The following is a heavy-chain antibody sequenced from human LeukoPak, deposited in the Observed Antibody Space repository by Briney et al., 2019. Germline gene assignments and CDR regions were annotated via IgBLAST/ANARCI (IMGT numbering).Heavy chain of an antibody. J-gene: IGHJ3*02. CDR3: ARPHNWKTRPAFDI. V-gene: IGHV1-18*01. Sequence: ASVKVSCKASGYTFTSYGISWVRQAPGQGLEWMGWISAYNGNTNYAQKLQGRVTMTTDTSTSTAYMELRSLRSDDTAVYYCARPHNWKTRPAFDIWGQGTMVTVSS. D-gene: IGHD1-20*01. CDR1: GYTFTSYG. CDR2: ISAYNGNT.